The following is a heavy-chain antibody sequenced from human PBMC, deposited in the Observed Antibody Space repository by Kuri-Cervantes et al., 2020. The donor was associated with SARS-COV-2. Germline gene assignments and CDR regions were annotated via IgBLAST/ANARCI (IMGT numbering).Heavy chain of an antibody. CDR2: IWYDGSNK. J-gene: IGHJ4*02. D-gene: IGHD1-26*01. Sequence: GGSLRLSCAASELTFSSYGMHWVRQAPGKGLEWVAVIWYDGSNKSYADSVRGRFTISRDNSKNTLYLQMNSLRAEDTALYYCARDFAVGATTVGHWGQGTLVTVSS. CDR1: ELTFSSYG. V-gene: IGHV3-33*01. CDR3: ARDFAVGATTVGH.